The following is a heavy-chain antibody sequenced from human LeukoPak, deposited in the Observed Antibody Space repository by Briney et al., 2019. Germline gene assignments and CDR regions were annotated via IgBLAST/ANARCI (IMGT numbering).Heavy chain of an antibody. CDR3: ARDGIAVFGVITGNYYYMDV. J-gene: IGHJ6*03. V-gene: IGHV4-34*01. CDR2: VSHGGTT. CDR1: GGSFSDYS. Sequence: PSETLSLTCTVYGGSFSDYSWSWIRQPPGKGLEWIGEVSHGGTTNYNPSLESRVTISIDTSNSQFSLNLKSVTAADSGVYYCARDGIAVFGVITGNYYYMDVWGKGTTVTVPS. D-gene: IGHD3-3*01.